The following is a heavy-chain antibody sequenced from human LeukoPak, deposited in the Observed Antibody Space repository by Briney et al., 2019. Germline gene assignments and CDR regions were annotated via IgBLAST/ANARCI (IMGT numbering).Heavy chain of an antibody. CDR1: GGSISSSSYY. V-gene: IGHV4-39*07. J-gene: IGHJ4*02. D-gene: IGHD3-16*01. CDR3: ARARGSYSDY. CDR2: IYYSGST. Sequence: PSETLSLTCTVSGGSISSSSYYWGWIRQPPGKGLEWIGSIYYSGSTYYNPSLKSRVTISVDTSKHQFSLKLSSVTAADTAVYYCARARGSYSDYWGQGTLVTVST.